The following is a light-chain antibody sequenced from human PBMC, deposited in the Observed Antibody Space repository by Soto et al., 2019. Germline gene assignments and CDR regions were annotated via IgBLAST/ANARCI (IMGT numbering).Light chain of an antibody. CDR1: QSVSSY. CDR2: DAS. Sequence: EIVLTQSPATLSLSPGERATLSCRASQSVSSYLAWYQQKPGQAPRLLIYDASNRATGIPARFSGSGSGTDFTLTLSSLETEDFALYYCQQRSNWLTFGGGTQVDIX. V-gene: IGKV3-11*01. CDR3: QQRSNWLT. J-gene: IGKJ4*01.